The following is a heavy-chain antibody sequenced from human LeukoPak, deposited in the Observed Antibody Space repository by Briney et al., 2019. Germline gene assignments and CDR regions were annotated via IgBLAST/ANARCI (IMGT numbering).Heavy chain of an antibody. Sequence: GGSLRLSCEVSGFTFNNYWMTWVRQTPGKGLEWVADIKQAGSGQYYVDSVKGRFTISRDNAKNSLFLQINSLRDDDTAVYYCVRTAVTPDAFDTWGQGTVVTVSS. J-gene: IGHJ3*02. CDR3: VRTAVTPDAFDT. CDR1: GFTFNNYW. CDR2: IKQAGSGQ. D-gene: IGHD4-23*01. V-gene: IGHV3-7*01.